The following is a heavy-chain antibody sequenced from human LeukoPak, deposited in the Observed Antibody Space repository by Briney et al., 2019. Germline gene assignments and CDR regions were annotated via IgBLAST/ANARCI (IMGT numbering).Heavy chain of an antibody. D-gene: IGHD3-10*01. CDR3: ARVRGSLGYAFDV. V-gene: IGHV3-66*01. CDR1: GFTVSSNY. Sequence: PGGSLRLSCAASGFTVSSNYMSWVRQAPGKGLEWVSVIYSGGSTYYADSVKGRFTISRDNSKNTLYLQMNSLRAEDTAVYYCARVRGSLGYAFDVWGPGTMVTVSS. CDR2: IYSGGST. J-gene: IGHJ3*01.